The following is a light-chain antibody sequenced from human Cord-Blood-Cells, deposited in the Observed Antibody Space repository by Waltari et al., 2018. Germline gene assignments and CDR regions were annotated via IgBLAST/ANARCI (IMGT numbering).Light chain of an antibody. V-gene: IGKV3-15*01. J-gene: IGKJ2*03. CDR1: QSVSSN. Sequence: EIVMTQSPATLSVSPGERATIYCRASQSVSSNLAWYQQKPGQAPRLLIYGASTRATGSSARFSGSGSVTEFTLTISSLQSEDFAVYYCQQYNNWPPYSCGQGTKLEIK. CDR2: GAS. CDR3: QQYNNWPPYS.